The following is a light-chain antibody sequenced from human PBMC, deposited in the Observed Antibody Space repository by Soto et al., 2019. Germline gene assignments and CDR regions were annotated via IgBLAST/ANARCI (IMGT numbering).Light chain of an antibody. Sequence: QSALTQPASVSGSPGQSITISCTGTSSDIGAWDRISWYQQDPGKAPKLLIYTVSIRPSGISDRFSGSKSGNTASLTISGLQSEDEADYFCCSYATSQADVFGTGTKLPVL. CDR2: TVS. CDR3: CSYATSQADV. J-gene: IGLJ1*01. V-gene: IGLV2-14*01. CDR1: SSDIGAWDR.